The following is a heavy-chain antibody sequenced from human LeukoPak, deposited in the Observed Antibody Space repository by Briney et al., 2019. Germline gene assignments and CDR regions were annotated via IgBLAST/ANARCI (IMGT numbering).Heavy chain of an antibody. Sequence: PSETLSLTCTVSGGSISSYYWSWIRQPPGKGLEWIGYIHYSGSTNYNPSLKSRVTISVDTSKNQFSLKLSSVTAADTAVYYCARAVTGYCSSTSCQYYFDYWGQGTLVTVSS. V-gene: IGHV4-59*01. CDR1: GGSISSYY. CDR2: IHYSGST. D-gene: IGHD2-2*01. J-gene: IGHJ4*02. CDR3: ARAVTGYCSSTSCQYYFDY.